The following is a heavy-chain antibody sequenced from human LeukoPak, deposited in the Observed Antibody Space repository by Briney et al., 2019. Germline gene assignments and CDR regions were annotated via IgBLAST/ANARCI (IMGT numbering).Heavy chain of an antibody. J-gene: IGHJ4*02. D-gene: IGHD3-10*02. Sequence: GGSLRLSCAASGFTFSSYAMSWVRQAPGEGLEWISAISNTGRSTYYADSVKGRFTISRDNSKNTLYLQMSSLRAEDTAIYYCAKDQRGPYVRGQDWGQGTLVTVSS. V-gene: IGHV3-23*01. CDR1: GFTFSSYA. CDR2: ISNTGRST. CDR3: AKDQRGPYVRGQD.